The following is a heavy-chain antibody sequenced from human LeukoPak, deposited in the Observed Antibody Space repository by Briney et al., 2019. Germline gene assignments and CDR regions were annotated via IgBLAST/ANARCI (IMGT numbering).Heavy chain of an antibody. Sequence: ASVRVSCKASGYTFTGYYIHWVRQAPGQGLEWMGWINPNSGGANYAQKFQGRVTMTRDTSISTAYMELSSLKSADTAVYYCAAGRLYSLLDFWGQGTLVAVSS. V-gene: IGHV1-2*02. J-gene: IGHJ4*02. CDR1: GYTFTGYY. CDR3: AAGRLYSLLDF. CDR2: INPNSGGA. D-gene: IGHD5-18*01.